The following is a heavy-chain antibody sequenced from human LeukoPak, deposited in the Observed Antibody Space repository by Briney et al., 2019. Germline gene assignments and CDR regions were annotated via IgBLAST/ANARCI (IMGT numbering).Heavy chain of an antibody. V-gene: IGHV3-74*01. Sequence: PGGSLRLSCAASGFTFSTYWMHWVRQAPGKGLVWVSRINSDGISTSYADSVKGRFTISRDNAKNTLYLQMNSLRVEDTAVYYCAKDREVGATCFDYWGQGTLVTVSS. D-gene: IGHD1-26*01. CDR1: GFTFSTYW. J-gene: IGHJ4*02. CDR2: INSDGIST. CDR3: AKDREVGATCFDY.